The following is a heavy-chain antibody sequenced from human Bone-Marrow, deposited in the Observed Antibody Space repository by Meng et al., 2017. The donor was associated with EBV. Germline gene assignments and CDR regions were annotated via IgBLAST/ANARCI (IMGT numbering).Heavy chain of an antibody. D-gene: IGHD4-17*01. Sequence: QLQLRESGPGQVKPSXXLSLTCTVSGDSISSFYYWGWIRQPPGRGLEWIGYIYYSGSTNYNPSLKSRVTISVDTSKNQFSLKLSSVTAADTAVYYCARAPNYGDYGFDYWGQGTLVTVSS. CDR1: GDSISSFYY. CDR2: IYYSGST. CDR3: ARAPNYGDYGFDY. V-gene: IGHV4-61*05. J-gene: IGHJ4*02.